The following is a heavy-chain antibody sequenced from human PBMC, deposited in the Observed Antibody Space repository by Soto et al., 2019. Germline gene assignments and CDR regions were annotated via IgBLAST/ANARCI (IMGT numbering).Heavy chain of an antibody. D-gene: IGHD3-10*01. Sequence: ASVKVSCKVSGYTLTELSMHWVRQAPGKGLEWMGGFDPEDGETIYAQKFQGRVTMTEDTSTDTAYMELSSLRSEDTAVYYCATAFIITMVRGVITQGPRLDYWGQGTLVTVSS. CDR1: GYTLTELS. J-gene: IGHJ4*02. CDR3: ATAFIITMVRGVITQGPRLDY. CDR2: FDPEDGET. V-gene: IGHV1-24*01.